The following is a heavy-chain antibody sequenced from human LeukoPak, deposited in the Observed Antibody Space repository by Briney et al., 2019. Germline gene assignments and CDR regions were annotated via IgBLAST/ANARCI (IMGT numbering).Heavy chain of an antibody. CDR1: GFSFSSHW. J-gene: IGHJ4*02. CDR3: ATHGYSELRYFDWSTNE. Sequence: GGSLRLSCVVSGFSFSSHWMSWVRQAPGKGLEWVANIKEDGSEKYYVDSVKGRFTISRDNAKKSLYLQMDSLRAEDTAVYYCATHGYSELRYFDWSTNEWGQGTLVTVSS. CDR2: IKEDGSEK. V-gene: IGHV3-7*01. D-gene: IGHD3-9*01.